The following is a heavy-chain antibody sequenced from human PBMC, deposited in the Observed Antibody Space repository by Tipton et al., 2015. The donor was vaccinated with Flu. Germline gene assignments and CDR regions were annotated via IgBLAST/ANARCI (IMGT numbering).Heavy chain of an antibody. J-gene: IGHJ4*02. CDR1: GGSISCASSY. CDR3: VDWGRR. V-gene: IGHV4-61*02. CDR2: IYTSGST. D-gene: IGHD3-9*01. Sequence: TLSLTCTVSGGSISCASSYWNWVRQPAGKGLESIGRIYTSGSTNYNPSLESRVTISLDTSKNQFSLRLNSVTAADTAVYYCVDWGRRWGQGTLVTVSS.